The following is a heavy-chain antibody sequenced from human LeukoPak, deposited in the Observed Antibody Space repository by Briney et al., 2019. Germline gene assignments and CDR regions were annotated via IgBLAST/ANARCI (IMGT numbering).Heavy chain of an antibody. CDR1: GFTFDDYA. V-gene: IGHV3-43D*03. CDR3: AKAAAIRHYYYYYMDV. CDR2: ISWDGGST. Sequence: GGSLRLSCVASGFTFDDYAMHWVRQAPGKGLEWVSLISWDGGSTYYADSVKGRFTISRDNSKNSLYLQMNSLRAEDTALYYCAKAAAIRHYYYYYMDVWGKGTTVTVSS. D-gene: IGHD2-2*02. J-gene: IGHJ6*03.